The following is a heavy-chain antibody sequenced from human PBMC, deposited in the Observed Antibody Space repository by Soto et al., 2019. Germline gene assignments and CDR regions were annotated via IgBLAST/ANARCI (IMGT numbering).Heavy chain of an antibody. Sequence: QVQLQESGPGLVKPSQTLSLTCTVSGGSISSGGYYWSWIRQHPGKGMEWIGYIYYSGSTYYNPSLKSRVTISVDTSKNQLSLKLSSVTAADTAVYYCARRDDYGDSLDYWGQGTLVTVSS. CDR3: ARRDDYGDSLDY. D-gene: IGHD4-17*01. V-gene: IGHV4-31*03. J-gene: IGHJ4*02. CDR2: IYYSGST. CDR1: GGSISSGGYY.